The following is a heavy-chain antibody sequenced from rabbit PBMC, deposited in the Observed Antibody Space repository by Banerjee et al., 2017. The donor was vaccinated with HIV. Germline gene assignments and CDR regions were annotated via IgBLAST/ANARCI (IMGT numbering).Heavy chain of an antibody. Sequence: QLKETGGGLVQPGGSLTLSCKASGFDLSSYYMSWVRQAPGEGLEWIGIIDNDKGSANYASWVNGRFTLSSDNAQNTVYLQMNSLTAADTATYFCAREGGYYLYGYAGYAHGPFRLWGPGTLVTVS. D-gene: IGHD1-1*01. J-gene: IGHJ4*01. CDR3: AREGGYYLYGYAGYAHGPFRL. CDR1: GFDLSSYY. CDR2: IDNDKGSA. V-gene: IGHV1S7*01.